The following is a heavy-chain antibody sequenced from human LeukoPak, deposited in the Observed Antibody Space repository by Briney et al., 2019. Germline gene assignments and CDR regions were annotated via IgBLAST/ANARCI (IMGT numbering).Heavy chain of an antibody. CDR1: GGSISSYH. Sequence: SETLSLTCTVSGGSISSYHWSWIRQPPGKGLEWIGYIYYSGSTSYNPSLKSRVTKSVDTSKKQFSLKLSSVTAADTAFYYCARYIVSYPHDAFDIWGQGTMVTVSS. J-gene: IGHJ3*02. D-gene: IGHD1-26*01. CDR3: ARYIVSYPHDAFDI. V-gene: IGHV4-59*01. CDR2: IYYSGST.